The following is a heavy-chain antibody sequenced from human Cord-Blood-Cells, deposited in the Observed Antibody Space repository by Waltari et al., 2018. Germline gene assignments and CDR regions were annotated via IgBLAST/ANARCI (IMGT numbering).Heavy chain of an antibody. V-gene: IGHV3-23*01. D-gene: IGHD7-27*01. CDR1: GFTFSSYA. J-gene: IGHJ5*02. Sequence: EVQLLESGGGLVQPGGSLRLSCAASGFTFSSYAMSWVRQAPGKGLEWVSAISGSGGSTYYADSVKGRFTISRDKSKNTLYLQMNSLRAEDTAVYYCAKDGLGANWFDPWGQGTLVTVSS. CDR2: ISGSGGST. CDR3: AKDGLGANWFDP.